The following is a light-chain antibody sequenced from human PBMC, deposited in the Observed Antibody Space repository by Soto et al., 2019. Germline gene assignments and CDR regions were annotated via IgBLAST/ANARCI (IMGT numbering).Light chain of an antibody. V-gene: IGKV3-20*01. CDR1: QRVGGS. Sequence: ETVLTQSPGTLSLSPGERATLSCRASQRVGGSLAWYLQRPGQAPRLLVYHTSNRATGIPDRFSASGSGTDFTLTISRLEPEDFAVYYCQQYGSSGMFGQGTKVDI. CDR2: HTS. CDR3: QQYGSSGM. J-gene: IGKJ1*01.